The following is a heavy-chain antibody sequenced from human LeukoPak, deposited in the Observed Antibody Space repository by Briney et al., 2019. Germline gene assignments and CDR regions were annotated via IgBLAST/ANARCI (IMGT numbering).Heavy chain of an antibody. CDR1: GYTFTSYD. CDR3: ARGLKYDFWSGIWYYYYYMDV. J-gene: IGHJ6*03. Sequence: ASVKVSCKASGYTFTSYDINWVRQATGQRLEWMGRMNPNSGNTGYAQKFQGRATTTRNTTITTAHMELSSLRSEDTAVYYCARGLKYDFWSGIWYYYYYMDVWGKGTTVTVSS. CDR2: MNPNSGNT. V-gene: IGHV1-8*01. D-gene: IGHD3-3*01.